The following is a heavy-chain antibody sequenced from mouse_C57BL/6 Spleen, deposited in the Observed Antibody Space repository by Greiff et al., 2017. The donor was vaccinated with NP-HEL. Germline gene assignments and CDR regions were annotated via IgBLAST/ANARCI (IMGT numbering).Heavy chain of an antibody. D-gene: IGHD2-3*01. J-gene: IGHJ4*01. CDR2: IDPEDGDT. V-gene: IGHV14-1*01. CDR3: TPDGYYGYAMDY. CDR1: GFNIKDYY. Sequence: EVQLQQSGAELVRPGASVKLSCTASGFNIKDYYMHWVKQRPEQGLEWIGRIDPEDGDTEYAPKFQGKATMTADTSSNTAYLQLSSLTSEDTAVYYCTPDGYYGYAMDYWGQGTSVTVSS.